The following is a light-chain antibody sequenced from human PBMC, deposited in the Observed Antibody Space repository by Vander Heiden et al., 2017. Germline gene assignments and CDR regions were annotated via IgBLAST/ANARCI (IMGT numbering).Light chain of an antibody. Sequence: HSVLTQPPSASWTPGQRVTISCSGSSSNIGSNTVIWYQQLPGTAPKLLIYSNNQRPSGVPDRFSGSKSGTSASLAISGLQSEDEADYYCAAWDDSLNGVVFGGGTKLTVL. CDR3: AAWDDSLNGVV. J-gene: IGLJ2*01. CDR2: SNN. V-gene: IGLV1-44*01. CDR1: SSNIGSNT.